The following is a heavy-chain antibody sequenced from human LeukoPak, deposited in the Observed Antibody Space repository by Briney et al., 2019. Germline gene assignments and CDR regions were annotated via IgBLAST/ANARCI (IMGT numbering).Heavy chain of an antibody. D-gene: IGHD6-13*01. Sequence: GGSLRLSCVASGFTFRSHWMHWVRQAPGKGLVWVSRISDDGTNTNYADSVKGRFTISRDNDKNTLYLQMNSLRAEDTAVYYCAKELSSSLDYWGQGTLVTVSS. V-gene: IGHV3-74*01. CDR3: AKELSSSLDY. CDR2: ISDDGTNT. J-gene: IGHJ4*02. CDR1: GFTFRSHW.